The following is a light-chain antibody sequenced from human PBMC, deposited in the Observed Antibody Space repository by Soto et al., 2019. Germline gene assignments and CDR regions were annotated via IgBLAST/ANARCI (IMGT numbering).Light chain of an antibody. CDR2: GAS. CDR1: QSVDNTY. CDR3: HHYGSSPPYT. J-gene: IGKJ2*01. V-gene: IGKV3-20*01. Sequence: EIVLTQSPGTLSLSPGERATLSCRASQSVDNTYLAWYQQKPGQAPRLLIYGASSRPTGIPDRFSGSGSGTDFTLTIRRLEPEDFAVYYCHHYGSSPPYTFGQGTKLDFK.